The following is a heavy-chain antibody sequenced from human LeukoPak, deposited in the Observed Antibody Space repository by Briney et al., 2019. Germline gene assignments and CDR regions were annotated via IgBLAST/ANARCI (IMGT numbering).Heavy chain of an antibody. D-gene: IGHD2-15*01. CDR2: INHSGST. V-gene: IGHV4-34*01. J-gene: IGHJ1*01. Sequence: TSETLSLTCAVYGGSFSGYYWSWIRQPPGKGLEWIGEINHSGSTNYNPSLKSRVTISVDTSKNQFSLRLSSVTAADTAVYYCARGRYCSGGGCYAARYFQHWGQGTLVTVSS. CDR1: GGSFSGYY. CDR3: ARGRYCSGGGCYAARYFQH.